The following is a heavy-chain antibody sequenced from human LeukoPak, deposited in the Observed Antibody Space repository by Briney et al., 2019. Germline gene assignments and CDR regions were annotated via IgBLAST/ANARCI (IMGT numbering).Heavy chain of an antibody. J-gene: IGHJ4*02. V-gene: IGHV3-30*18. CDR1: GFIFNNYG. D-gene: IGHD2-21*02. CDR3: AKDWAPYCGGDCYFNY. Sequence: PGRSLRLSCAASGFIFNNYGMRWVRQAPGKGLEWVAVISYDGSNKNYADSVKGRFTISRDSSKNTVYLQMNSLRVEDTAVYYCAKDWAPYCGGDCYFNYWGQGTLVTVSS. CDR2: ISYDGSNK.